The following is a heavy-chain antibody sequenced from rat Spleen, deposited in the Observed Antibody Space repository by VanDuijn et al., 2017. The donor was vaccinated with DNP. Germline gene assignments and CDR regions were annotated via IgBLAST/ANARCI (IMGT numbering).Heavy chain of an antibody. D-gene: IGHD4-4*01. CDR1: GFTFSDYY. J-gene: IGHJ1*01. CDR2: IIYDGSRT. Sequence: EVQLVESGGGLVQAGRSLKLSCAASGFTFSDYYMAWVRQAPKKGLEWVATIIYDGSRTYYRDSVKGRFTISRDNAKSTLYLQMNSLRSEDTATYYCARGSGTYYWYFDFWGPGTMVTVSS. CDR3: ARGSGTYYWYFDF. V-gene: IGHV5S10*01.